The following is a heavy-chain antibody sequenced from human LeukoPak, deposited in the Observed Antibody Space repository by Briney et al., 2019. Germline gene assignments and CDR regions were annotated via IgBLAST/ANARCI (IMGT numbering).Heavy chain of an antibody. Sequence: GGSLRLSCAASGFTFDDYAMHWVRQAPGKGLEWVSDISWNSGSIGYADSVKGRFTISRDNAKNSLYLQMNSLRAEDTALYYCAKGYYGSGSYGMDVWGQGTTVTVSS. V-gene: IGHV3-9*01. D-gene: IGHD3-10*01. CDR3: AKGYYGSGSYGMDV. CDR1: GFTFDDYA. J-gene: IGHJ6*02. CDR2: ISWNSGSI.